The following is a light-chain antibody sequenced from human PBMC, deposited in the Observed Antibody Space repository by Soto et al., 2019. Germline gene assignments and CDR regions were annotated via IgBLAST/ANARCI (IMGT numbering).Light chain of an antibody. J-gene: IGLJ1*01. CDR3: SSYTSNNTLFV. CDR2: VDSDGSH. Sequence: QPVLTQSPSASASLGASVKLTCTLSSGHSSYAIAWHQQQPEKGPRYLMKVDSDGSHTRGDAIPDRFSGSSSGAERYLNISSLQSEDEADYYCSSYTSNNTLFVFGTGTKLTVL. V-gene: IGLV4-69*01. CDR1: SGHSSYA.